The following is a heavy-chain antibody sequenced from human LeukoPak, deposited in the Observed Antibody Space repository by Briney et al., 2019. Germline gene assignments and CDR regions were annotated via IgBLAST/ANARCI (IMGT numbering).Heavy chain of an antibody. J-gene: IGHJ4*02. D-gene: IGHD3-22*01. Sequence: KPSETLSLTCTVSGGSISSGGYYWSWIRRHPGKGLEWIGYIYDSGATYYNPSLQSRLTISVDTSRNQFSLRLNSVTAADTAVYYCARAGNSGYWFDYWGQGTVVTVSS. CDR3: ARAGNSGYWFDY. CDR1: GGSISSGGYY. V-gene: IGHV4-31*03. CDR2: IYDSGAT.